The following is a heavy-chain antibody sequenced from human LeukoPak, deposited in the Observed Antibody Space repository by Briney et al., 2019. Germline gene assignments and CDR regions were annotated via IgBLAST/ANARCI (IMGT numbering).Heavy chain of an antibody. CDR3: ARETGSAVGSTDFDY. CDR2: ISYDGSNK. CDR1: GFTFSSYA. Sequence: PEGSLRLSCAASGFTFSSYAIHWVRQAPGKGLEWVAVISYDGSNKYYADSVKGRFTISRDNSKNTLYLQMNSLRAEDTAVYYCARETGSAVGSTDFDYWGQGTLVTVSS. D-gene: IGHD4-17*01. V-gene: IGHV3-30-3*01. J-gene: IGHJ4*02.